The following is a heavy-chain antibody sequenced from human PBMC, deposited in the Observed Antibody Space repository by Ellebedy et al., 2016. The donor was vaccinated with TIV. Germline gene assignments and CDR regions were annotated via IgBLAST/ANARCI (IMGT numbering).Heavy chain of an antibody. CDR3: ARDRHVDRGDCLDF. Sequence: GESLKISCAASGFTFSSYGMHWVRQAPGKGLEWVAVIWYDESNEYYADSVKGRFTISRDNSKNTLYLQMNSLRAEDTAVYYCARDRHVDRGDCLDFWGQGTLVTVSS. CDR2: IWYDESNE. J-gene: IGHJ4*02. CDR1: GFTFSSYG. V-gene: IGHV3-33*01. D-gene: IGHD2-21*02.